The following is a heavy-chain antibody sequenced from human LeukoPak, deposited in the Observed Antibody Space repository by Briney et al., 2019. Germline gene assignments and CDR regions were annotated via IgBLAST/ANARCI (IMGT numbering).Heavy chain of an antibody. CDR3: ARRPTGRNYYFDY. J-gene: IGHJ4*02. D-gene: IGHD1-1*01. V-gene: IGHV5-51*01. CDR2: IYPGDSDT. Sequence: GESLKISCKASGYSFTTYWIGWVRQMPGKGLEWMGIIYPGDSDTRYSPSFQGQVTISVDKSISTAYLQWTSLKASDTAMYYCARRPTGRNYYFDYRGQGALVTVSS. CDR1: GYSFTTYW.